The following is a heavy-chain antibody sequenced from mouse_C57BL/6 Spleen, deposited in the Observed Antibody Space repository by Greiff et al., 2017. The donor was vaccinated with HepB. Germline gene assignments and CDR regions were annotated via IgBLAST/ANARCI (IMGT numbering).Heavy chain of an antibody. J-gene: IGHJ3*01. CDR2: INPSSGYT. Sequence: QVHVKQSGAELARPGASVKMSCKASGYTFTSYTMHWVKQRPGQGLEWIGYINPSSGYTKYNQKFKDKATLTADKSSSTAYMQLSSLTSEDSAVYYCARSFYDYDGAWFAYWGQGTLVTVSS. V-gene: IGHV1-4*01. D-gene: IGHD2-4*01. CDR1: GYTFTSYT. CDR3: ARSFYDYDGAWFAY.